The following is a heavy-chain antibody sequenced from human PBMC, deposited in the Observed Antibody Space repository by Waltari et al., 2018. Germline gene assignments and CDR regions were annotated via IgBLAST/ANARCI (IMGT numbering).Heavy chain of an antibody. D-gene: IGHD6-6*01. J-gene: IGHJ4*02. V-gene: IGHV4-4*07. Sequence: QVQLQESGPGLVKPSETLSLTCTVSGGSISRYYWSWIRQPAGKGLELIWRNYTSGSTNYHPSLKSRVTMSVDTSKNQFSLKLSSGTAADTAVYYCARGGEQLAYWGQGTLVTVSS. CDR1: GGSISRYY. CDR2: NYTSGST. CDR3: ARGGEQLAY.